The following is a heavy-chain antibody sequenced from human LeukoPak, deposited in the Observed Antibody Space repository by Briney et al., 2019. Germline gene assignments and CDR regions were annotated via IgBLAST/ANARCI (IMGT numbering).Heavy chain of an antibody. V-gene: IGHV4-39*07. CDR1: GGSIRSSYYY. D-gene: IGHD3-22*01. Sequence: SETLSLTCTVSGGSIRSSYYYWSWIRQPPGKGPEWIGEINHSGSTNYNPSLKSRVTISVDTSKNQFSLKLSSVTAADTAVYYCARGQTRIYYDSSGYYPGSYFDYWGQGTLVTVSS. CDR2: INHSGST. J-gene: IGHJ4*02. CDR3: ARGQTRIYYDSSGYYPGSYFDY.